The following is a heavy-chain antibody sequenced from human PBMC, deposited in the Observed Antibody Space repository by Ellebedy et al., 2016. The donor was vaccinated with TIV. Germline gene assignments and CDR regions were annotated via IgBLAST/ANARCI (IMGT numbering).Heavy chain of an antibody. V-gene: IGHV1-69*10. J-gene: IGHJ5*01. Sequence: AASVKVSCKASGGTFSSYAISWVRQAPGQGLEWMGRIIPLFDIPYYAQKFQGRVTITANKSTGTVYMELSSLRSEDTAVYYCARALSGGNAGAPYDSWGQGTLVTVSS. D-gene: IGHD4-23*01. CDR2: IIPLFDIP. CDR1: GGTFSSYA. CDR3: ARALSGGNAGAPYDS.